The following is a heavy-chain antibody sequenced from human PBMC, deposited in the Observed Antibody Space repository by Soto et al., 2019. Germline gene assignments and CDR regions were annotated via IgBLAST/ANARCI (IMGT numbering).Heavy chain of an antibody. Sequence: QVQLVESEGGVVQPGRSLRLSCAASGFMFSNHGMHWVRQAPGKGLEWVAVIWSDGNNRYYADSVKGRFTISRDNSKNTAYLQMNSLRAEDTAVYYCVRGDNWNDEASDYWGQGTLVTVSS. J-gene: IGHJ4*02. V-gene: IGHV3-33*01. CDR2: IWSDGNNR. CDR1: GFMFSNHG. D-gene: IGHD1-1*01. CDR3: VRGDNWNDEASDY.